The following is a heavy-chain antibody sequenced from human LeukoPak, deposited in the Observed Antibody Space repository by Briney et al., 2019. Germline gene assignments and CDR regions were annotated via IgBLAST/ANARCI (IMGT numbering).Heavy chain of an antibody. J-gene: IGHJ5*02. CDR3: ARGKAAAASTLPFEP. CDR2: IYYSGST. CDR1: GGSINYYY. V-gene: IGHV4-59*01. D-gene: IGHD6-13*01. Sequence: SETLSLTCTVSGGSINYYYWNWIRQPPGKGLEWIGQIYYSGSTNYNSSLKSRVTISVDTSRNQFSLKLSSLTAADTAVYYCARGKAAAASTLPFEPWGQGTLVTVSS.